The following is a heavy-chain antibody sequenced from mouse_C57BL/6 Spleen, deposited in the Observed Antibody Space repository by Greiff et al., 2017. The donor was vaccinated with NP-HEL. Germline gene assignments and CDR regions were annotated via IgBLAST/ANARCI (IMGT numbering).Heavy chain of an antibody. J-gene: IGHJ2*01. CDR1: GYTFTDYY. V-gene: IGHV1-26*01. D-gene: IGHD2-1*01. CDR3: ARSGNYLLDY. CDR2: LNPNNGGT. Sequence: VQLQQSGPELVKPGASVKISCKASGYTFTDYYMNWVKQSPGKSLEWIGDLNPNNGGTSYNQKFKGKATLTVDKSSSTAYMELRSLTSEDSAVYYCARSGNYLLDYWGQGTTLTVSS.